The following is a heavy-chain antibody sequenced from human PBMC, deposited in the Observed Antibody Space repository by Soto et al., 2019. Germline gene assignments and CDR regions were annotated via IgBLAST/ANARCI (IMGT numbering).Heavy chain of an antibody. D-gene: IGHD2-15*01. J-gene: IGHJ5*02. CDR3: VKVPGDCNGGSCHNNWLDP. V-gene: IGHV3-23*01. CDR1: GFTVSSNY. CDR2: IGGNGVST. Sequence: PGGSLRLSCAASGFTVSSNYMSWVRQAPGKGLEWVSVIGGNGVSTYYADSVKGRFTISRDNSKNTLSLQMNSLGAEDTAVYYCVKVPGDCNGGSCHNNWLDPWGQGTLVTVSS.